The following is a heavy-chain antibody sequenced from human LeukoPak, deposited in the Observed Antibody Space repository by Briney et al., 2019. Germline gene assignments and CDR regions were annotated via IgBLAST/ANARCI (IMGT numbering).Heavy chain of an antibody. D-gene: IGHD3-10*01. CDR2: IKQDGSEK. J-gene: IGHJ4*02. V-gene: IGHV3-7*01. CDR3: ARGYYYGSGSYTVDY. CDR1: GFTFISYW. Sequence: PGGSLRLSCAASGFTFISYWMSWVRQAPGKGLEWVANIKQDGSEKYYVDSVKGRFTISRDNAKNTLYLQMNSLRAEDTAVYYCARGYYYGSGSYTVDYWGQGTLVTVSS.